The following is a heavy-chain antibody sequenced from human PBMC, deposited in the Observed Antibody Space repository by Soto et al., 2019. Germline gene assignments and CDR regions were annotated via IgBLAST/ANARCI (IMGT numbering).Heavy chain of an antibody. CDR2: IYSGGST. CDR1: GFPFNSYA. CDR3: ARTDTAMVRGRYYYGMDV. D-gene: IGHD5-18*01. Sequence: EVRLLESGGGSVQPGGSLRLSCSASGFPFNSYAMSWVRQAPGKGLEWVSVIYSGGSTYYADSVKGRFTISRDNSKNTLYLQMNSLRAEDTAVYYCARTDTAMVRGRYYYGMDVWGQGTTVTVSS. J-gene: IGHJ6*02. V-gene: IGHV3-23*03.